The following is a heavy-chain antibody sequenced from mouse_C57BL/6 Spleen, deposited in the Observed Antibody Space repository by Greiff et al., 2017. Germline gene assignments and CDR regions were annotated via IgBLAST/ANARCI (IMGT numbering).Heavy chain of an antibody. CDR2: ILPGSGST. CDR1: GYTFTGYW. CDR3: ARFYINYHVENAMDY. V-gene: IGHV1-9*01. Sequence: QVQLQQSGAELMKPGASVKLSCKASGYTFTGYWIEWVQQRPGHGLEWIGEILPGSGSTNYNDKLKGMGTFTADTTSHTAYMQLSSLTTEDSAIYYCARFYINYHVENAMDYWGQGTSVTVSS. D-gene: IGHD2-5*01. J-gene: IGHJ4*01.